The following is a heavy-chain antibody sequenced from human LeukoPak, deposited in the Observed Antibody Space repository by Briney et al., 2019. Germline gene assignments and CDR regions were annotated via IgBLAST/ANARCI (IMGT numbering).Heavy chain of an antibody. CDR1: GGTFSSYA. CDR2: IIPIFGTA. V-gene: IGHV1-69*13. J-gene: IGHJ5*02. Sequence: ASVKVSCKASGGTFSSYAISWVRQAPGQGLEWMGGIIPIFGTANYAQKFQGRVTITADESTSTAYMELSSLRSEDTAVYYCARAQVCTSCYYGFDPWGQGTLVTVSS. CDR3: ARAQVCTSCYYGFDP. D-gene: IGHD2-2*01.